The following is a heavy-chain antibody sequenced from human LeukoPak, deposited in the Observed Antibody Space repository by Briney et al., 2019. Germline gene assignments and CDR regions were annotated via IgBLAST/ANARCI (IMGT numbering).Heavy chain of an antibody. V-gene: IGHV3-53*01. Sequence: PGGSLRLPCAASGFTVSSNYMSWVRQAPGKGLEWVSVIYSGGSTYYADSVKGRFTISRDNSKNTLYLQMNSLRAEDTAVYYCARCGQYYDFWSGYSGDYYFDYWGQGTLVTVSS. D-gene: IGHD3-3*01. J-gene: IGHJ4*02. CDR1: GFTVSSNY. CDR3: ARCGQYYDFWSGYSGDYYFDY. CDR2: IYSGGST.